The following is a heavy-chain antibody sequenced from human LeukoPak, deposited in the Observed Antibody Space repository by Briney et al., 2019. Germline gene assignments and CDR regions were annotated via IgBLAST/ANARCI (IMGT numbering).Heavy chain of an antibody. D-gene: IGHD2-2*01. J-gene: IGHJ4*02. CDR3: ARGCSSPTCYHNFDY. CDR1: GYSFTTYW. V-gene: IGHV5-51*01. CDR2: IYPGDSNT. Sequence: PGESLKISCKGSGYSFTTYWIGWVRQMPGKGLEWMGIIYPGDSNTRYSPSFQGQVTISADKSISTAYLQWSSLKASDTAMYYCARGCSSPTCYHNFDYWGQGSLVTVSS.